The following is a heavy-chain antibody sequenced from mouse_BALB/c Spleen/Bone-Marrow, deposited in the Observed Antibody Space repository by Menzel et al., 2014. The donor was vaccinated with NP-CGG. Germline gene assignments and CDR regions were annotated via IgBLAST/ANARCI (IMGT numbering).Heavy chain of an antibody. CDR2: IDPANGNT. D-gene: IGHD2-4*01. Sequence: VQLKQSGAELVKPGASVKLSCTASGFNIKDTYMHWVKQRPEQGLEWIGRIDPANGNTKYDPKFQGKATITADTSSNTAYLQLSSLTSEDTAVYYCAMITTGAWFAYWCQGTLVTVSA. CDR3: AMITTGAWFAY. CDR1: GFNIKDTY. V-gene: IGHV14-3*02. J-gene: IGHJ3*01.